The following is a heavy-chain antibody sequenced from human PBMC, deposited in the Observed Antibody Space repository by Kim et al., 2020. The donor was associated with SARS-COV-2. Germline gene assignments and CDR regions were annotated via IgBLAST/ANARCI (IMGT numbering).Heavy chain of an antibody. CDR3: ARDRSAVRVGDY. CDR1: GYTFTSYY. D-gene: IGHD3-10*01. CDR2: INPSGGST. J-gene: IGHJ4*01. Sequence: ASVKVSCKASGYTFTSYYMHWVRQAPGQGLEWMGIINPSGGSTSYAQKFQGRVTMTRDTSTSTAYMELSSLRSEDTAVYYCARDRSAVRVGDYWGQGTLVTVSS. V-gene: IGHV1-46*01.